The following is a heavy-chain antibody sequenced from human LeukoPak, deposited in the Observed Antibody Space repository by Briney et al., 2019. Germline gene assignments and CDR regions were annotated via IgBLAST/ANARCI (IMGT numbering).Heavy chain of an antibody. CDR1: GFTVSSNY. J-gene: IGHJ6*03. Sequence: GGSLRLSCAASGFTVSSNYMSWVRQAPGKGLEWVSVIYSGGSTYYADSVKGRFAISRDNSKNTLYLQMNSLRAEDTAVYYCARAAAGDYYMDVWGKGTTVTVSS. CDR3: ARAAAGDYYMDV. V-gene: IGHV3-66*02. CDR2: IYSGGST. D-gene: IGHD6-13*01.